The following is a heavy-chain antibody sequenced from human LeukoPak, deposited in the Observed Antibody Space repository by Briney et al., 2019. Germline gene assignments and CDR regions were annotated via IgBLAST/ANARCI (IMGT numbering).Heavy chain of an antibody. V-gene: IGHV1-46*01. CDR1: GSTFTSYY. CDR3: AREAGAILTGYYKGPFDY. D-gene: IGHD3-9*01. Sequence: ASVKVSCKASGSTFTSYYIHWVRQAPGQRLEWMGIINPSGGSTSYAQKFQGRVTMTRDTSTSTVYLELSSLRSEDTAVYYCAREAGAILTGYYKGPFDYWGQGTLVTVSS. J-gene: IGHJ4*02. CDR2: INPSGGST.